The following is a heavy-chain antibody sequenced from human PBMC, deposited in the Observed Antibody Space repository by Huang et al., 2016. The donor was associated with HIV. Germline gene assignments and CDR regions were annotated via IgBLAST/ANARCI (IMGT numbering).Heavy chain of an antibody. V-gene: IGHV1-2*02. CDR1: GYTFSAYH. D-gene: IGHD3-22*01. J-gene: IGHJ4*02. CDR2: INPDTGDT. CDR3: GRDQYYYDTSGYADY. Sequence: QVQLVQSGAQVKKPGASVKVSCKASGYTFSAYHMHWGRQAPGQGLGWRGWINPDTGDTNYAEKFQGRVTMTRDTSTSTAYMEVSRLRSDDTAVYYCGRDQYYYDTSGYADYWGQGTLVTVSS.